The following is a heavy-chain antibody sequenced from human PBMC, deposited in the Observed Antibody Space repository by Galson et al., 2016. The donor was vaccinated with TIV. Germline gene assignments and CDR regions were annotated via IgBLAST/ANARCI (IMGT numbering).Heavy chain of an antibody. Sequence: SLRLSCAASGFTFSSYALTWVRQAPGKGLEWVAAITGGGGSSYYADSVKGRFTISRDNPKNTLYLQMSNLRAEDTAVYFCAKMDSSGFDYVRRFDFWGQGTLATVSS. CDR2: ITGGGGSS. J-gene: IGHJ4*02. V-gene: IGHV3-23*01. CDR1: GFTFSSYA. CDR3: AKMDSSGFDYVRRFDF. D-gene: IGHD3-22*01.